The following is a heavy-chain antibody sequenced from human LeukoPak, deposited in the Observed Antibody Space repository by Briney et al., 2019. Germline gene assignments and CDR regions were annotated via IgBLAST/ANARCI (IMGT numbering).Heavy chain of an antibody. J-gene: IGHJ6*03. CDR2: INHSGST. CDR3: ARGWGYSNLYYYYYMDV. Sequence: SETLSLTCAVYGGSFSGYYWSWIRQPPGKGLEWIGEINHSGSTNYNPSLKSRVTISVDTSKNQFSLKLSSVTAADTAVYYCARGWGYSNLYYYYYMDVWGKGTTVT. V-gene: IGHV4-34*01. D-gene: IGHD4-11*01. CDR1: GGSFSGYY.